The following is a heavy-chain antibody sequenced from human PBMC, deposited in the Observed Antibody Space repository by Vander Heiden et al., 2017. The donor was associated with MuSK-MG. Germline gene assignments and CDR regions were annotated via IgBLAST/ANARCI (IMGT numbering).Heavy chain of an antibody. J-gene: IGHJ4*02. CDR2: ISGDGGST. D-gene: IGHD4-17*01. V-gene: IGHV3-43*02. CDR3: AKARDYGDYESVDY. Sequence: EVQLVESGGGVVQPGGSLRLSCAASGFTFADYAMHWVRQAPGKGLEWVSLISGDGGSTYYADSVKGRFTISRDNSKNSLYLQMNSLRTEDTALYYCAKARDYGDYESVDYWGQGTLVTVSS. CDR1: GFTFADYA.